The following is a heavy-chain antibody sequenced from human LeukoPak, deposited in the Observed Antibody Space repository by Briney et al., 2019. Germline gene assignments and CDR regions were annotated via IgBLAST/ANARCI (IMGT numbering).Heavy chain of an antibody. J-gene: IGHJ4*02. CDR3: ARDRLQSPGRDFDY. Sequence: ASVKVSCKASGYTFTSYAIHWVRQAPGQRLEWMGWINADNGNTKYSQRFQGRVTITKDTSASTAYMELSSLRSEDTAVYYCARDRLQSPGRDFDYWGQGTLVTVSS. V-gene: IGHV1-3*01. CDR1: GYTFTSYA. CDR2: INADNGNT. D-gene: IGHD2-21*01.